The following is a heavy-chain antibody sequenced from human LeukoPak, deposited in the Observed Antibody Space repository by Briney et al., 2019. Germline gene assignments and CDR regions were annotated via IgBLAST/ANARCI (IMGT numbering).Heavy chain of an antibody. Sequence: GGSLRLSCAASGFTFSSYWMSWVRQAPGKGLEWVANITQDVSEKHYVDSVKGRFTISRDNAENSLYLQMNSLRAEDTAVYYCARLRITIESNAFDIWGQGTLVTVSS. CDR3: ARLRITIESNAFDI. CDR1: GFTFSSYW. V-gene: IGHV3-7*01. D-gene: IGHD3-10*01. CDR2: ITQDVSEK. J-gene: IGHJ3*02.